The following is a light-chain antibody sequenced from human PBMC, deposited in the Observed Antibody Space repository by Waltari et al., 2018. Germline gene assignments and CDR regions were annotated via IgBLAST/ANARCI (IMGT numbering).Light chain of an antibody. CDR3: QQYNNWPPLT. V-gene: IGKV3-15*01. Sequence: EIVMTQSPATLSVSPGERATLSCRASQSVSSNLAWYQQKPGQAPRHLIYGAPTRATGIPARFSGSGSGTEFTLTNSSLQSEDFAVDYCQQYNNWPPLTFGGGTKVEIK. CDR1: QSVSSN. J-gene: IGKJ4*01. CDR2: GAP.